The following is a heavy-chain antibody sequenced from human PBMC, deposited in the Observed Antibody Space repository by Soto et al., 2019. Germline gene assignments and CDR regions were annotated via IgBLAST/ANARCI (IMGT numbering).Heavy chain of an antibody. CDR2: IFHSGNA. Sequence: LYLTCTVSCGSIRNVYWIWIRQAPGKGLEWIGFIFHSGNAKYNPSLKSRVTISVDTSKNQFSLSLDSVTAADTAVYFCARAHAPTLPFDSWGQGTLVTVSS. CDR3: ARAHAPTLPFDS. D-gene: IGHD2-15*01. V-gene: IGHV4-59*01. J-gene: IGHJ4*01. CDR1: CGSIRNVY.